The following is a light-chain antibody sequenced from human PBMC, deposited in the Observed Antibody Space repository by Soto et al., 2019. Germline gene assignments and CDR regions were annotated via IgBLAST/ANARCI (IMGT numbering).Light chain of an antibody. CDR2: DAS. Sequence: VIKQSPYTLAVYPGESGGHYGRASQYLSNNLAWYQQKPGQAPRLLIYDASNRATGIPARFSGSGSGTDFTLTISSLEPEDFAVYYCQQRSNWPQLTFGGGTNVDIK. CDR1: QYLSNN. V-gene: IGKV3-11*01. CDR3: QQRSNWPQLT. J-gene: IGKJ4*01.